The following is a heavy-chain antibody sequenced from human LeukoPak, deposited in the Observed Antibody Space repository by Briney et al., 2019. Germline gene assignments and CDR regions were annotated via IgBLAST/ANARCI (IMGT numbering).Heavy chain of an antibody. J-gene: IGHJ3*02. CDR2: IYTSGST. V-gene: IGHV4-59*10. D-gene: IGHD3-10*01. CDR1: GGTFSDYY. CDR3: ARAGLLWFGRAFDI. Sequence: SETLSLTCVVYGGTFSDYYWSWIRQPAGKGLEWIGRIYTSGSTNYNPSLKSRVTISVDTSKNQFSLKLSSVTAADTAVYYCARAGLLWFGRAFDIWGQGTMVTVSS.